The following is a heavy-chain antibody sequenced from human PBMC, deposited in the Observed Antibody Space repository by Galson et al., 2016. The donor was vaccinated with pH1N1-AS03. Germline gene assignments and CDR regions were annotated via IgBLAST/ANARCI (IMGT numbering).Heavy chain of an antibody. J-gene: IGHJ4*02. Sequence: SLRLSCAGSGSIFSPFQMSWVRQAPGKGLEWVSTYGGSDEKTYYADSVKGRFTISRDSSKNTLYLQMNTLRAEDTALYYCTTVAGTYYNGAYWGQGSLVTVSS. V-gene: IGHV3-23*01. CDR3: TTVAGTYYNGAY. CDR2: YGGSDEKT. CDR1: GSIFSPFQ. D-gene: IGHD3-10*01.